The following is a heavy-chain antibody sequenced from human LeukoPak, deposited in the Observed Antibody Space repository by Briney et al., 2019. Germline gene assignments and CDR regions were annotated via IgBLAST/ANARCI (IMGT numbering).Heavy chain of an antibody. J-gene: IGHJ4*02. CDR3: ARDPVLGAPDYLDY. Sequence: PGGSLRLSCTVSGFPFNDYVIHWVHQAPGKGLEWVAVTSADERIKIYNDSVRGRFTISRDNSKNTQYLQMNSLRVEDTAVYYCARDPVLGAPDYLDYWGRGTLVSVSS. V-gene: IGHV3-30*03. CDR2: TSADERIK. CDR1: GFPFNDYV. D-gene: IGHD1-26*01.